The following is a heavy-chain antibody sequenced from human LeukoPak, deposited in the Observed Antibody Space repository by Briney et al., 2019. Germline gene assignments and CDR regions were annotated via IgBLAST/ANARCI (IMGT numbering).Heavy chain of an antibody. Sequence: GASVKVSRKASGYTFTRYYIHWLRQAPAQGLKWIGWINRNSGGTNYAEKFQGRVTMARDKSISTAYMELSRLRSDDTAVYYCARLSNVAGTGYWGQGTLVTVSS. V-gene: IGHV1-2*02. CDR2: INRNSGGT. J-gene: IGHJ4*02. CDR1: GYTFTRYY. D-gene: IGHD6-19*01. CDR3: ARLSNVAGTGY.